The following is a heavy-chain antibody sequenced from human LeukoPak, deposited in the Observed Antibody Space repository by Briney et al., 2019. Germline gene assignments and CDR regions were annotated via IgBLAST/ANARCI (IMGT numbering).Heavy chain of an antibody. CDR3: AKEQGLGGVTLYYYYYYMDV. D-gene: IGHD2-21*02. CDR1: GFTVSSNY. J-gene: IGHJ6*03. Sequence: GGSLRLSCAASGFTVSSNYMSWVRQAPGKGLEWVSAISGSGGSTYYADSVKGRFTISRDNSKNTLYLQMNSLRAEDTAVYYCAKEQGLGGVTLYYYYYYMDVWGKGTTVTISS. V-gene: IGHV3-23*01. CDR2: ISGSGGST.